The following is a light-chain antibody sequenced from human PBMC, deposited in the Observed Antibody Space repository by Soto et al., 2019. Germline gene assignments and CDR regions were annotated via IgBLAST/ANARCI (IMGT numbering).Light chain of an antibody. Sequence: DIQMTQSPSSLSASIGDRVLRTYQASPDIANSLNWYQHKPGKAPKLLIYDAANLERVVPARYSGSGSGTDFSFTISSLQPEDIATYYCQQYENLPPTFGQGTRLEI. V-gene: IGKV1-33*01. CDR3: QQYENLPPT. J-gene: IGKJ5*01. CDR1: PDIANS. CDR2: DAA.